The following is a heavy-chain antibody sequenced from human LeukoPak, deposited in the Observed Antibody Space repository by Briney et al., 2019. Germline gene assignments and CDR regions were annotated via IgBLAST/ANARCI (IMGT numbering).Heavy chain of an antibody. J-gene: IGHJ3*02. CDR2: ISGSGGST. Sequence: GGSLRLSCAASGFTFSSYAMSWVRQAPGKGREWVSAISGSGGSTYYADSVKGRFTISRYNSKNTLYLQMHSLRAEDTAVYYCAKGYASGSYRSFDIWGQGTMVTVSS. CDR3: AKGYASGSYRSFDI. V-gene: IGHV3-23*01. D-gene: IGHD3-10*01. CDR1: GFTFSSYA.